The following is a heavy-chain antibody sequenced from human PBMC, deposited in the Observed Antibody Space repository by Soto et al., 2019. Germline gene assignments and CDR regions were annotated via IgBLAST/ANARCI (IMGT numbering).Heavy chain of an antibody. CDR1: GFTFSSYA. J-gene: IGHJ4*02. CDR3: AMDWGIYDSESNSYIPHLDY. D-gene: IGHD3-16*01. V-gene: IGHV3-23*01. Sequence: GGSLRLSCAASGFTFSSYAMSWVRQAPGKGLEWVSAISGSGGSTYYADSVKGRFTISRDNSKNTLYLQMNSLRDEDTAVYYCAMDWGIYDSESNSYIPHLDYWGRGTLVTVS. CDR2: ISGSGGST.